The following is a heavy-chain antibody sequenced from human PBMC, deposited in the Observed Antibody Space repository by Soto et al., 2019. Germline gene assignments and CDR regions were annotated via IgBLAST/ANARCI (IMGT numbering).Heavy chain of an antibody. CDR1: GGSISSSSYY. CDR2: IYYSGST. D-gene: IGHD5-12*01. J-gene: IGHJ4*02. V-gene: IGHV4-39*01. Sequence: SETLSLTCTVSGGSISSSSYYWGWIRQPPGKGLEWIGSIYYSGSTYYNPSLKSRVTISVDTSKNQFSLKLSSVTAADTAVYYCARHGPDIVTNEYYFDYWGQGTLVTVSS. CDR3: ARHGPDIVTNEYYFDY.